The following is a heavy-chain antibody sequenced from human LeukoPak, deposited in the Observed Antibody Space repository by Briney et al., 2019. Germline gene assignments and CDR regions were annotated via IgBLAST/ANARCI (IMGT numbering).Heavy chain of an antibody. J-gene: IGHJ4*02. D-gene: IGHD3-22*01. CDR1: GFSLSSFA. CDR2: LSSDGRTQ. Sequence: PGGSLRLSCVVSGFSLSSFAMHWVRQAPGKGLEWATILSSDGRTQNHADSVRGRFTVSRDDSKQTVYLQMNSLRREDTAIYYCARGAPGVVAFDHWGQGALVTVSS. CDR3: ARGAPGVVAFDH. V-gene: IGHV3-30*04.